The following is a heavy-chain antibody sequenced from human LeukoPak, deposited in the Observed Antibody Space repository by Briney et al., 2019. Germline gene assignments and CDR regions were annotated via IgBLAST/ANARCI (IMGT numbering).Heavy chain of an antibody. CDR3: VRGSTVTYNMDV. CDR2: IGTAGNT. Sequence: PGRSLRLSCAASGFSFTNYDMHWVRQPTGKGLEWVATIGTAGNTYYAGSVKGRFTISRENGKSSLYLQISSLRAGDTAVYYCVRGSTVTYNMDVWGRGTTVIVSS. J-gene: IGHJ6*03. CDR1: GFSFTNYD. V-gene: IGHV3-13*01. D-gene: IGHD4-17*01.